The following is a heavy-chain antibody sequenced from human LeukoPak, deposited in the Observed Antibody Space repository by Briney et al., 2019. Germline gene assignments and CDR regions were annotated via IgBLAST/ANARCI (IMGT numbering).Heavy chain of an antibody. J-gene: IGHJ1*01. Sequence: SGPALVKPTQTLTLTCTFSGFSLSTSGMCVSWSRQPPGKALEGLARIDWDDDKYYSTSLKTRLTISKDTSKNQVVLTMTNMDPVDTATYYCARMCGYSYGPGEDFQHWGQGTLVTASS. D-gene: IGHD5-18*01. CDR2: IDWDDDK. CDR3: ARMCGYSYGPGEDFQH. V-gene: IGHV2-70*11. CDR1: GFSLSTSGMC.